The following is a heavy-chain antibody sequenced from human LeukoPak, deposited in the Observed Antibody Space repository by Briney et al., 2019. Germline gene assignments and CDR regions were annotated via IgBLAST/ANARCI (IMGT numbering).Heavy chain of an antibody. V-gene: IGHV4-30-2*01. CDR3: ARSGGYYYDSSGYPTLVY. D-gene: IGHD3-22*01. J-gene: IGHJ4*02. Sequence: SQTLSLTCTVSGGSISSGGYYRSWIRQPPGKGLEWIGYIYHSGSTYYNPSLKSRVTISVDRSKNQFSLKLSSVTAADTAVYYCARSGGYYYDSSGYPTLVYWGQGTLVTVSS. CDR2: IYHSGST. CDR1: GGSISSGGYY.